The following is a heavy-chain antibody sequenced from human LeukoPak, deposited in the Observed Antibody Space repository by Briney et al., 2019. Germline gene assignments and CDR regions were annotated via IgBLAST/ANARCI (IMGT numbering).Heavy chain of an antibody. Sequence: ASVKVSCKASGYTFTSYGISWVRQAPGQGLEWMGWISAHNGNTNYAQQLQGRITMTTDTSTSTAIVELRSQRSDDTAVYYCARESGGEYDFWRGYSSGGHFDCWGRGSLASVS. CDR2: ISAHNGNT. CDR3: ARESGGEYDFWRGYSSGGHFDC. CDR1: GYTFTSYG. J-gene: IGHJ4*02. D-gene: IGHD3-3*01. V-gene: IGHV1-18*01.